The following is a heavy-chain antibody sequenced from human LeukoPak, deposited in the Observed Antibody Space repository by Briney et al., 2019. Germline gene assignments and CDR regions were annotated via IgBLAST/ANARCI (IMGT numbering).Heavy chain of an antibody. Sequence: SGGSLRLSCAASGFTFSSYSMNWVRQAPGKGLEWVSSISSSSSYIYYADSVKGRFTISRDNSKNTLYLQMNSLRAEDTAVYYCAKGDYDILTGYHYYFDYWGQGTLVTVSS. D-gene: IGHD3-9*01. V-gene: IGHV3-21*04. CDR1: GFTFSSYS. J-gene: IGHJ4*02. CDR2: ISSSSSYI. CDR3: AKGDYDILTGYHYYFDY.